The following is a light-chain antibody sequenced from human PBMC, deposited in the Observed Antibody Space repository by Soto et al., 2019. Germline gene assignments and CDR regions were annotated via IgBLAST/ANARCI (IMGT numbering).Light chain of an antibody. CDR3: QQYGTLPWT. Sequence: GLTQSPGTVSLSQGERATLSCRAGQSVSSTYLAWYQQKPGQAPRLLIYGASSRATGIPDRFSGSGSGTDFTLTISRLEPEDFAVYYCQQYGTLPWTFGQGTKVDIK. V-gene: IGKV3-20*01. J-gene: IGKJ1*01. CDR1: QSVSSTY. CDR2: GAS.